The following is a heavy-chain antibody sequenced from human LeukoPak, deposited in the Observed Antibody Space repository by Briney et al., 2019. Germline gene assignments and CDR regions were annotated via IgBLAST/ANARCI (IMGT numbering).Heavy chain of an antibody. Sequence: ASAKVSCKASGYTFTAYYIHWVRQAPGQGLEWMGWINPNDGDTNYAQKFQGRVTMTRDTSISTAYMELSRLRPDDTAVYYCVRDDGALATTKAFDFWGRGAMVTVSS. CDR1: GYTFTAYY. V-gene: IGHV1-2*02. CDR3: VRDDGALATTKAFDF. CDR2: INPNDGDT. D-gene: IGHD3-10*01. J-gene: IGHJ3*01.